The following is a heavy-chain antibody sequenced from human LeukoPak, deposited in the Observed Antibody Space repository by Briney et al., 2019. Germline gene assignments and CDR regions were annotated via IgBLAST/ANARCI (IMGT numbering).Heavy chain of an antibody. V-gene: IGHV5-51*01. Sequence: PGGPLQISAKCSVYRFTSYWIGGVRHMPGKGLEWMGIIYPGDSDTRYSPSFQGQVTISADKSISTAYLQWSSLKASDTAMYYCARRKKGELLIDYWGQGTLVTVSS. CDR1: VYRFTSYW. CDR2: IYPGDSDT. CDR3: ARRKKGELLIDY. D-gene: IGHD3-10*01. J-gene: IGHJ4*02.